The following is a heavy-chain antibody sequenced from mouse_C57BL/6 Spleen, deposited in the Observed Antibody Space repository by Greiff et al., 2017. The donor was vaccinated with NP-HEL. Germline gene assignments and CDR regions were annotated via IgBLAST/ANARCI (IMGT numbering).Heavy chain of an antibody. J-gene: IGHJ1*03. CDR2: IRTRANGYTT. CDR3: ERYKKDWYFDV. V-gene: IGHV7-3*01. Sequence: EVKLMESGGGLVQPGGSLSLSCAASGFTFTDYYMSWVRQPPGKALEWLGFIRTRANGYTTEDSATVKGRFTISRDNSQSILYLQMNALSAEDSATCYCERYKKDWYFDVWGTGTTVTVSS. CDR1: GFTFTDYY.